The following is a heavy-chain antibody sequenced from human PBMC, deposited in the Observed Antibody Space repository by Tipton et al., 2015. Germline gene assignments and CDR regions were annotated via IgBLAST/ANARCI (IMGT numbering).Heavy chain of an antibody. J-gene: IGHJ6*02. D-gene: IGHD5-24*01. Sequence: LSLTCSLSGGSFYTYYGTWIRQPPGQGLEWIGEIYHSGTTNYNPSLRGRFTISLRTSKNQLSLKADSVTAADTAIYYCARGGSPIIEMAYHHYGLDVWGQGTTVTVSS. V-gene: IGHV4-34*01. CDR3: ARGGSPIIEMAYHHYGLDV. CDR2: IYHSGTT. CDR1: GGSFYTYY.